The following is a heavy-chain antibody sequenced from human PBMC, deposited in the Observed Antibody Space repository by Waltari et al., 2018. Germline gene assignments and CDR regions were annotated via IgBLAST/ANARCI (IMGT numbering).Heavy chain of an antibody. CDR2: IYPGNSET. Sequence: EVQLVQSGAEVKKPGESLKISCKGSGYTFATYWIGWVRQMPGKGLEWMGIIYPGNSETRNSPSFQGQVTISDDKSISTAYLQWSSRKASDTAMYYCARQGQPHDGFDIWGQGTMVTVSS. J-gene: IGHJ3*02. V-gene: IGHV5-51*01. CDR3: ARQGQPHDGFDI. CDR1: GYTFATYW.